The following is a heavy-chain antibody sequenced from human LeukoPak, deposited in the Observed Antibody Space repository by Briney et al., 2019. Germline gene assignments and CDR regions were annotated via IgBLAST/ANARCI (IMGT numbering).Heavy chain of an antibody. J-gene: IGHJ6*02. D-gene: IGHD3-16*02. Sequence: ASVKVSCKASGYTFTSYYMHWVRQAPGQGLEWMGIINPSGGSTSYAQKFQGRVTLTRDTSTSTVYMELGSLRSEDTAVYYCARDISMDGMDVWGQGTTVTVSS. CDR1: GYTFTSYY. CDR2: INPSGGST. CDR3: ARDISMDGMDV. V-gene: IGHV1-46*03.